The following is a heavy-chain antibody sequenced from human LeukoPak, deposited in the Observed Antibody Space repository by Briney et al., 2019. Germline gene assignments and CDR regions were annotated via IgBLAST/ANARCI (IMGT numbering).Heavy chain of an antibody. Sequence: AALSPSCAASGFTFSSYSINCRRQAPGKGLEWVSSISSSSSYIYYADSVKGRFTISRDNAKNSLYLQMNSLRAEDTAVYYCAREGIAAAGTGGDYWGQGTLVTVSS. CDR2: ISSSSSYI. CDR1: GFTFSSYS. CDR3: AREGIAAAGTGGDY. J-gene: IGHJ4*02. D-gene: IGHD6-13*01. V-gene: IGHV3-21*01.